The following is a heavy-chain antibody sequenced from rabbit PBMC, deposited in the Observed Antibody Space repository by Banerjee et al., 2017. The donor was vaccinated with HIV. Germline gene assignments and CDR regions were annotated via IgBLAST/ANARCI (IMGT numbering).Heavy chain of an antibody. CDR3: ARDRVYPGYVGYGYAGTRLDL. Sequence: QSLEESGGDLVKPGASLTLTCTASGFSFSSNYYMCWVRQAPGKGLEWIACIYGGSSGSTYYASWAKGRFTISKTSSTTVTLQMTSLTAADTATYFCARDRVYPGYVGYGYAGTRLDLWGPGTLVTVS. V-gene: IGHV1S40*01. CDR2: IYGGSSGST. CDR1: GFSFSSNYY. D-gene: IGHD6-1*01. J-gene: IGHJ3*01.